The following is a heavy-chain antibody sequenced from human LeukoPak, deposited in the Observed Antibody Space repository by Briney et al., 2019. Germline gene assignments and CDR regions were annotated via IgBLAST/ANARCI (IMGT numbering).Heavy chain of an antibody. CDR3: ARDLMGIAYRGAFYY. J-gene: IGHJ4*02. Sequence: GGSLRLSCAASGFNFSSYEMNWVRQAPGKGLEWISYFSRSGSTTYYADSVKGRFTISRDNAKNSLYLQMNSLRAEDTAVYYCARDLMGIAYRGAFYYWGQGTLVTVSS. CDR1: GFNFSSYE. D-gene: IGHD6-13*01. CDR2: FSRSGSTT. V-gene: IGHV3-48*03.